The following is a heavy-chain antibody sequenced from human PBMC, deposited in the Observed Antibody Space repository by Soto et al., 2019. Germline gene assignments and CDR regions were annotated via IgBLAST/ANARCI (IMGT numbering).Heavy chain of an antibody. D-gene: IGHD3-16*02. CDR3: ARDSMMMRGWLYRPSHSYYYYGMDV. CDR2: ISSSGSTI. J-gene: IGHJ6*02. Sequence: GGSLRLSCAASGFTFSSYEMNWVRQAPGKGLEWVSYISSSGSTIYYADSVKGRFTISRDNAKNSLYLQMNSLRAEDTAVYYCARDSMMMRGWLYRPSHSYYYYGMDVWGQG. CDR1: GFTFSSYE. V-gene: IGHV3-48*03.